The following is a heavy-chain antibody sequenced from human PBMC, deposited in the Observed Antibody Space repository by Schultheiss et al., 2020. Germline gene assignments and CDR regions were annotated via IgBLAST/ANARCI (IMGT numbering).Heavy chain of an antibody. J-gene: IGHJ5*02. CDR3: ARIIGYSNWFDP. D-gene: IGHD2-21*01. V-gene: IGHV4-34*01. CDR1: GGSISSYY. Sequence: SETLSLTCTVSGGSISSYYWSWIRQPPGKGLEWIGEINHSGSTNYNPSLKSRVTISVDTSKNQFSLKLSSVTAADTAVYYCARIIGYSNWFDPWGQGTLVTVSS. CDR2: INHSGST.